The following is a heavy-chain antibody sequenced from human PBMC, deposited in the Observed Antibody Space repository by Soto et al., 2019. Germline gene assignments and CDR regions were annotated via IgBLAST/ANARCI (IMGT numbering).Heavy chain of an antibody. V-gene: IGHV1-2*04. D-gene: IGHD6-19*01. Sequence: ASVKVSCKASGYTFTGYYMHWVRQAPGQGLGWMGWINPNSGGTNYAQKFQGWVTMTRDTSISTAYMELSRLRSDDTAVYYCARAYSSGWYDYWGQGTLVTVSS. CDR2: INPNSGGT. CDR1: GYTFTGYY. J-gene: IGHJ4*02. CDR3: ARAYSSGWYDY.